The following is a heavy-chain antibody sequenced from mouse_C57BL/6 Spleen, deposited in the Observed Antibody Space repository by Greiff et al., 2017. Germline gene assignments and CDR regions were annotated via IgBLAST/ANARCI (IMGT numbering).Heavy chain of an antibody. CDR2: IDPSDSYT. Sequence: QVQLQQPGAELVRPGTSVKLSCKASGYTFTSYWMHWVKQRPGQGLEWIGVIDPSDSYTNYNQKFKGKATLTVDTSSSTAYMQLSSLTSEDSAVYYCARLGYYYGSSSYYFDYWGQGTTLTVSS. CDR1: GYTFTSYW. CDR3: ARLGYYYGSSSYYFDY. D-gene: IGHD1-1*01. J-gene: IGHJ2*01. V-gene: IGHV1-59*01.